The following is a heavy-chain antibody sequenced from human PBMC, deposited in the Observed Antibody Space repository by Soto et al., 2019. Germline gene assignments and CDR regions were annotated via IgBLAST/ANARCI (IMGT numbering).Heavy chain of an antibody. D-gene: IGHD3-3*01. V-gene: IGHV3-53*01. Sequence: GGSLRLSCAASGFTVSSNYMSWVRQAPGKGLEWVSVIYSGGSTYYADSVKGRFTISRDNSKNTLYLQMNSLRAEDTAVYYCARVSQMEGYYYMDVWGKGTTVTVSS. CDR2: IYSGGST. J-gene: IGHJ6*03. CDR3: ARVSQMEGYYYMDV. CDR1: GFTVSSNY.